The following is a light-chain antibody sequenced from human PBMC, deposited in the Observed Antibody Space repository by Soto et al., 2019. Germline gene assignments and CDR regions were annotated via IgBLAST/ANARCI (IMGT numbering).Light chain of an antibody. J-gene: IGLJ3*02. CDR3: SSYTSSSTWG. CDR1: SSDVGGYNY. Sequence: QSVLTQPASVSGSPGQSITISCTGPSSDVGGYNYVSWYQQHPGKAPKLMIYDVSNRPSGVSNRFSGSKSGNTASLTISGLQAEDEADYYCSSYTSSSTWGFGGGTKVTVL. CDR2: DVS. V-gene: IGLV2-14*01.